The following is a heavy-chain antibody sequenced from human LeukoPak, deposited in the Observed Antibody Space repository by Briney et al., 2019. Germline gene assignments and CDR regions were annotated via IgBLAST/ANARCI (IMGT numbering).Heavy chain of an antibody. Sequence: SQTLSLTCAISGVSVSSNSAAWHWIRQSPSRGLEWLGTTYYRSKWYNDYAVSVKSRITINSDTSKNQFSLHLNSVTPEDTAVYYCAREFTSADYFDYWGQGTLVTVSS. V-gene: IGHV6-1*01. CDR3: AREFTSADYFDY. CDR1: GVSVSSNSAA. CDR2: TYYRSKWYN. J-gene: IGHJ4*02.